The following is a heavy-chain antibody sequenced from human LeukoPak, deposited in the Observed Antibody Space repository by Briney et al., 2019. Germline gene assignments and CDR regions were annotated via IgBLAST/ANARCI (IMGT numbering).Heavy chain of an antibody. V-gene: IGHV4-59*01. CDR3: ARALDPNSSGWYRLFDY. D-gene: IGHD6-19*01. J-gene: IGHJ4*02. CDR2: IYYRGNT. Sequence: SETLSLTCTVSGGSISGYYWSWIRQPPEKGLEWIGYIYYRGNTNYNPSLQSRVTISVDTSKNQFSLRLSSVTAADTAVYYCARALDPNSSGWYRLFDYWGQGTLVTVSS. CDR1: GGSISGYY.